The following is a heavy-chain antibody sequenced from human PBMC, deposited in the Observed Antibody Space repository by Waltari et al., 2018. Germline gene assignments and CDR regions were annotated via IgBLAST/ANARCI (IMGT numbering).Heavy chain of an antibody. Sequence: QVQLQESGPGLVTPSQPLSLTCTVSGGSISCGGYYWSWLRQHPGKGLEWIGYIYHSGSTYYNPSLKSRVTISVDRSKNQFSLKLSSVTAADTAVYYWARTYYYDSSGFDYWGQGTLVTVSS. CDR3: ARTYYYDSSGFDY. D-gene: IGHD3-22*01. V-gene: IGHV4-31*09. CDR1: GGSISCGGYY. J-gene: IGHJ4*02. CDR2: IYHSGST.